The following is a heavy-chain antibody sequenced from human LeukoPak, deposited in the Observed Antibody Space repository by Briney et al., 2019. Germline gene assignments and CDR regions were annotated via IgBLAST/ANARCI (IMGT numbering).Heavy chain of an antibody. J-gene: IGHJ4*02. Sequence: GGSLRLSCAASGFTFSSYAMHWVRQAPGKGLEWVSYISSSSSTIYYADSVKGRFTISRDNAKNSLYLQMNSLRAEDTAVYYCARRGGWFDYWGQGTLVTVSS. CDR1: GFTFSSYA. V-gene: IGHV3-48*01. D-gene: IGHD6-19*01. CDR3: ARRGGWFDY. CDR2: ISSSSSTI.